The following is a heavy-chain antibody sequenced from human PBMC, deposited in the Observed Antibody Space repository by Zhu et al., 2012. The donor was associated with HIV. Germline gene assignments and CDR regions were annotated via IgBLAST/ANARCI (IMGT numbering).Heavy chain of an antibody. D-gene: IGHD2-15*01. V-gene: IGHV4-34*01. Sequence: QVQLHQWGAGLLKPSETLSLTCAVYGGSFRAYYWSWIRQPPGKGLEWIGEINHSGSTNYNPSLKSRVTMSVDTSKNQFSLKLTSVTAADTAVYYCARGGSCSGGSCYFDYWGQGSLVTVSS. CDR3: ARGGSCSGGSCYFDY. CDR1: GGSFRAYY. CDR2: INHSGST. J-gene: IGHJ4*02.